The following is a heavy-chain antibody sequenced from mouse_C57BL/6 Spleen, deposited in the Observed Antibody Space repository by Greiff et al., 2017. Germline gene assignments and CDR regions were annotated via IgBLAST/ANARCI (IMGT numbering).Heavy chain of an antibody. CDR1: GFTFSDYG. J-gene: IGHJ3*01. Sequence: EVMLVESGGGLVKPGGSLKLSCAASGFTFSDYGMHWVRQAPEKGLEWVAYISSGSSTIYYADTVKGRVTISSDNAKNTLFLQMTSLRSEDTARYYCARKDYYGSSSAGFAYWGQGTLVTVSA. V-gene: IGHV5-17*01. CDR3: ARKDYYGSSSAGFAY. D-gene: IGHD1-1*01. CDR2: ISSGSSTI.